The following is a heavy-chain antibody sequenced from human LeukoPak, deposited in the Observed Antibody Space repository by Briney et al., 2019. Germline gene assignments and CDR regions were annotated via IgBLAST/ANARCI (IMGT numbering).Heavy chain of an antibody. CDR3: ARGGGGSWGIVVVPAAIGELDY. Sequence: SETLSLTCTVSGGSISSYYWGWIRQPPGKGLEWIGSIYYSGSTYYNPSLKSRVTISVDTSKNQFSLKLSSVTAADTAVYYCARGGGGSWGIVVVPAAIGELDYWGQGTLVTVSS. CDR2: IYYSGST. D-gene: IGHD2-2*02. CDR1: GGSISSYY. V-gene: IGHV4-39*01. J-gene: IGHJ4*02.